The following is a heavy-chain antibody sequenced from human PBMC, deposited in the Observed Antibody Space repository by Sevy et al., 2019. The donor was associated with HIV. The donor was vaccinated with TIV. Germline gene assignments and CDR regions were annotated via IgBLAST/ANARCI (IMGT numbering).Heavy chain of an antibody. CDR1: GMIFTTSG. CDR2: ISYDGRNK. D-gene: IGHD3-9*01. V-gene: IGHV3-30*18. J-gene: IGHJ6*02. CDR3: SKDFTGYNGMDV. Sequence: GGSLRLSCAVSGMIFTTSGMHWVRQAPGKGLEWVAVISYDGRNKFYGDSVKGRFTISRDNSKNILYLQMNSLRVEDTAVYYCSKDFTGYNGMDVWGQGTMVTVSS.